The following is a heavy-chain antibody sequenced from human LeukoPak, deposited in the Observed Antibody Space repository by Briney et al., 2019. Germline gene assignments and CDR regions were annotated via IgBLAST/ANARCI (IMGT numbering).Heavy chain of an antibody. CDR2: IIPIFGTA. CDR1: GGTFSSYA. D-gene: IGHD2-8*01. Sequence: ASVKVSCKASGGTFSSYAISWVRQAPGQGLEWMGGIIPIFGTANYAQKFQGRVTITADESTSTAYMELSSLRSEDTAVYYCARSLSVYRIYYFDYWGPGTLVTVSS. J-gene: IGHJ4*02. CDR3: ARSLSVYRIYYFDY. V-gene: IGHV1-69*13.